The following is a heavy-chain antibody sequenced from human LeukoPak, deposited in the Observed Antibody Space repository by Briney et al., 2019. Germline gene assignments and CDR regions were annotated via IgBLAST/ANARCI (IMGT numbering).Heavy chain of an antibody. D-gene: IGHD4-17*01. V-gene: IGHV3-21*01. J-gene: IGHJ6*03. CDR3: ANYGDETRAMDV. Sequence: KSGGSLRLSCAASGFTFSNYSVNWVRQAPGKGLEWVSSISSGSSYIYYADSVKGRFTISRDNAKNSLYLQMNSLRAEDTAVYYCANYGDETRAMDVWGKGTTVTVSS. CDR1: GFTFSNYS. CDR2: ISSGSSYI.